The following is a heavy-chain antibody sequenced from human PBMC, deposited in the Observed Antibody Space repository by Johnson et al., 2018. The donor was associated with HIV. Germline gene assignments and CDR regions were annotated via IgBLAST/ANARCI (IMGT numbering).Heavy chain of an antibody. Sequence: QVQLVESGGGLVKPGGSLRLSCAASGFTFSDYYMTWIRQAPGKGLEWLSFISSSGDIIRYADSVKGRFTISRDNAKNSLNLQMNSLRAEDTAVYYCAKDPYYETSAYYDDAFDIWGQGTMVTVSS. J-gene: IGHJ3*02. CDR1: GFTFSDYY. D-gene: IGHD3-22*01. CDR3: AKDPYYETSAYYDDAFDI. V-gene: IGHV3-11*01. CDR2: ISSSGDII.